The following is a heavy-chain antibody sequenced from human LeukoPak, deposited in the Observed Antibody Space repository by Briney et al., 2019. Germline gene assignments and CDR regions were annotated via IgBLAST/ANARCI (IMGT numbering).Heavy chain of an antibody. CDR1: RDTLSSYS. CDR2: ISYVSGAR. Sequence: GGSLRLSCAASRDTLSSYSMNWVRQAPGKGLEWLSYISYVSGARYYADSVKGRFTISRDNAKNSLYLQMNSLRAEDTAVYYCARDSGTLDYWGQGTLVTVSS. V-gene: IGHV3-21*05. CDR3: ARDSGTLDY. D-gene: IGHD3-10*01. J-gene: IGHJ4*02.